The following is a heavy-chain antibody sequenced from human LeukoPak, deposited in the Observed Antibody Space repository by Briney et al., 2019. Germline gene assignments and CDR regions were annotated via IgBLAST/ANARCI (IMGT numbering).Heavy chain of an antibody. CDR1: GGSISSHY. Sequence: SETLSLTCTVSGGSISSHYWSWIRQPPGKGLEWIGYIYYSGSINYNPSLKSRVTISVDTSKNQFSLKLSSVTAADTAVYYCARALKKGISGFTFDPWGQGTLVTVSS. J-gene: IGHJ5*02. D-gene: IGHD3-22*01. CDR3: ARALKKGISGFTFDP. CDR2: IYYSGSI. V-gene: IGHV4-59*11.